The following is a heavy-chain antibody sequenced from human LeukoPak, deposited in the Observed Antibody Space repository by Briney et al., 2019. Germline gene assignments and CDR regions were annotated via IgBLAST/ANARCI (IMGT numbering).Heavy chain of an antibody. CDR3: AKDLSVAAVAGFY. J-gene: IGHJ4*02. V-gene: IGHV3-23*01. Sequence: GGSLRLSCAASGFTFSSYAMSWVRQAPGKGLEWVSSISGSGGSTYYADSGKGRFTISRDNSKNTLYLQINSLTAEDTAVYYCAKDLSVAAVAGFYWGQGTLVTVSS. CDR2: ISGSGGST. CDR1: GFTFSSYA. D-gene: IGHD6-19*01.